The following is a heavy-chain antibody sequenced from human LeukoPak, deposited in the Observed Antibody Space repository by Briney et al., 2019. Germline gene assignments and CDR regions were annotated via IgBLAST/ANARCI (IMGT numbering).Heavy chain of an antibody. D-gene: IGHD3-22*01. V-gene: IGHV3-30*04. Sequence: PGGSLRLSCAASGFTFSSYAMHWVRQAPGKGLEWAAVISYDGSNKYYADSVKGRFTISRDNSKNTLYLQMNSPRAEDTAVHYCARGSPRRYYDSSGYYYDYWGQGTLVTVSS. CDR1: GFTFSSYA. CDR2: ISYDGSNK. J-gene: IGHJ4*02. CDR3: ARGSPRRYYDSSGYYYDY.